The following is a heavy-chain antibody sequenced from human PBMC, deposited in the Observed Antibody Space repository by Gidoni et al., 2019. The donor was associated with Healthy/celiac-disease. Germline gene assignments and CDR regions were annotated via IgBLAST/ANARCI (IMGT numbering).Heavy chain of an antibody. CDR2: IYWDDDK. Sequence: QITLKESGPTLVKPTQTLTLTCTFSGFSLSTSGVGVGWIRQPPGKALEWLALIYWDDDKRYSPSLKSRLTITKDTSKNQVVLTMTNMDPVDTATYYCAHISYSSSPPDYYYYGMDVWGQGTTVTVSS. D-gene: IGHD6-6*01. V-gene: IGHV2-5*02. CDR3: AHISYSSSPPDYYYYGMDV. J-gene: IGHJ6*02. CDR1: GFSLSTSGVG.